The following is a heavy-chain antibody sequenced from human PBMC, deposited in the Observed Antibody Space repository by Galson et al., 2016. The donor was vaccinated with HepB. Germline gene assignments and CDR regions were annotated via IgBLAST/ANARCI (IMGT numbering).Heavy chain of an antibody. D-gene: IGHD1-26*01. CDR1: GFTYSNYA. V-gene: IGHV3-23*01. Sequence: SLRLSCAASGFTYSNYAMSWVRQAPGKGLEWVSTISGSGDETHYADSVKGRFAVSRDNSQNTMYLQMNGLRAEDTALYYCAKDVSEKSGKFYHDGLDMWGQGTVVTVSS. CDR2: ISGSGDET. J-gene: IGHJ3*02. CDR3: AKDVSEKSGKFYHDGLDM.